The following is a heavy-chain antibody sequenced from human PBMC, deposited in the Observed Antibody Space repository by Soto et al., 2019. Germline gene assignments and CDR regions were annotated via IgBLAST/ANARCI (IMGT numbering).Heavy chain of an antibody. J-gene: IGHJ3*02. CDR1: GFSLSTSGVG. CDR2: IYWDDDK. CDR3: AHSSAYYYDSSGPHGAFDI. V-gene: IGHV2-5*02. Sequence: SGPTLVNPTQTLTLTCTFSGFSLSTSGVGVGWIRQPPGKALEWLALIYWDDDKRYSPSLKSRLTITKDTSKNQVVLTMTNMDPVDTATYYCAHSSAYYYDSSGPHGAFDIWGQGTMVTVSS. D-gene: IGHD3-22*01.